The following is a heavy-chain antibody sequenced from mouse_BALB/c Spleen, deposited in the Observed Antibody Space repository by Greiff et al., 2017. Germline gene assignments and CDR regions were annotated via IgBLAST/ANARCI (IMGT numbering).Heavy chain of an antibody. CDR2: INPYNGAT. CDR3: ARDRDYGLDD. CDR1: GYSFTGYY. J-gene: IGHJ2*01. Sequence: VQLKQSGPELVKPGASVKISCKASGYSFTGYYMHWVKQSHVKSLEWIGRINPYNGATSYNQNFKDKASLTVDKSSSTAYMELHSLTSEDSAVYYCARDRDYGLDDWGQGTTLTVSS. V-gene: IGHV1-31*01. D-gene: IGHD1-1*01.